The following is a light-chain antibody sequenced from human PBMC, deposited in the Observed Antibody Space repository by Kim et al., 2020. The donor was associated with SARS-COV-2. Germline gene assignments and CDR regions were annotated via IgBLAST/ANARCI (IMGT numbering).Light chain of an antibody. V-gene: IGKV3-20*01. CDR1: QSVRSSY. CDR2: GAS. Sequence: PGERATLSCKASQSVRSSYLAWYQQKPGQAPRLLIYGASSRATGIPDRFSGSGSGTDFTLTISRLEPEDFAVYYCQQYGSSPKLTFGGGTKVEIK. CDR3: QQYGSSPKLT. J-gene: IGKJ4*01.